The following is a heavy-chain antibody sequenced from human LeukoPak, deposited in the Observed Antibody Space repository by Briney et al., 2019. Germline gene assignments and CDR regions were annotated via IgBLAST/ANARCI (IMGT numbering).Heavy chain of an antibody. CDR1: GGSISSYY. V-gene: IGHV4-59*01. J-gene: IGHJ4*02. CDR2: IYYSGST. D-gene: IGHD3-9*01. Sequence: SETLSLTCTVSGGSISSYYWSWIRQPPGKGLEGIGYIYYSGSTNYNPSLKSRVTISVDTSKNQFSLKLSSVTAADTAVYYCARGWYYDILTGYPDYFDYWGQGTLVTVSS. CDR3: ARGWYYDILTGYPDYFDY.